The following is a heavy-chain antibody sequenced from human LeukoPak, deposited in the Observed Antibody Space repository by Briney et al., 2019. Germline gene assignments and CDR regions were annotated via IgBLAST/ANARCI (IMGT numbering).Heavy chain of an antibody. V-gene: IGHV3-48*01. D-gene: IGHD5-18*01. J-gene: IGHJ4*02. CDR3: ARDSPLPGYSYGDKVVGFDY. CDR2: ISSSSSTI. CDR1: GFTFSSYS. Sequence: PGGSLRLSCAASGFTFSSYSMNWVRQAPGKGLEWVSYISSSSSTIYYADSVKGRFTISRDNAKNSLYLQMNSLRAEDTAVYYCARDSPLPGYSYGDKVVGFDYWGQGTLVTVSS.